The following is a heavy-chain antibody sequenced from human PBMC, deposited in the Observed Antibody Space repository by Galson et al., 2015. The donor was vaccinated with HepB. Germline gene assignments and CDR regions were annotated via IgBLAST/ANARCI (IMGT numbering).Heavy chain of an antibody. CDR1: GFTFSSYA. Sequence: SLRLSCAASGFTFSSYAMSWVRQAPGKGLEWVSAISGSGGSTYYADSVKGRFTISRDNSKNTLYLQMNSLRAEDTAVYYCAKVNMVRGVTPKYYFDYWGQGTLVTVSS. CDR2: ISGSGGST. J-gene: IGHJ4*02. V-gene: IGHV3-23*01. CDR3: AKVNMVRGVTPKYYFDY. D-gene: IGHD3-10*01.